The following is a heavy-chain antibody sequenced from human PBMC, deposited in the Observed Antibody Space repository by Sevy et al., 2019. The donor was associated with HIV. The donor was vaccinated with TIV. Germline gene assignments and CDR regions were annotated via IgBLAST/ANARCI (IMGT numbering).Heavy chain of an antibody. Sequence: SETLSLTCGVYGVSFSDYFWCWIRQPPGKGLEWVGEINQSGSTNYNPSLKSRVTISIDTSKKLFSLNLSSVTAADTAVYYCARVGGYYDKGFDSWGQRSLVTVSS. CDR2: INQSGST. CDR1: GVSFSDYF. V-gene: IGHV4-34*01. CDR3: ARVGGYYDKGFDS. D-gene: IGHD3-22*01. J-gene: IGHJ4*02.